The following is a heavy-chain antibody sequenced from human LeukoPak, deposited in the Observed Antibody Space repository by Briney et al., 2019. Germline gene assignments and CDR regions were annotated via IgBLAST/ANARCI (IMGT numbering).Heavy chain of an antibody. CDR1: GGSISSGGYY. D-gene: IGHD3-22*01. CDR2: IYYSGST. CDR3: ARVTTMIDNWFDP. Sequence: SETLSLTCTVSGGSISSGGYYWSWIRQHPGKGLEWIGYIYYSGSTYYNPSLKSRVTISVDTSKNQFSLKLSSVTAADTAVYYCARVTTMIDNWFDPWGRGTLVTVSS. V-gene: IGHV4-31*03. J-gene: IGHJ5*02.